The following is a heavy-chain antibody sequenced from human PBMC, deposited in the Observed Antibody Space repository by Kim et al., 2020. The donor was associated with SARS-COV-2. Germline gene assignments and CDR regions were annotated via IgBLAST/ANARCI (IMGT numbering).Heavy chain of an antibody. D-gene: IGHD3-22*01. Sequence: ASVKVSCKASGYTFTSYDINWVRQATGQGLEWMGWMNPNSGNTGYAQKFQGRVTMTRNTSISTAYMELSSLRSEDTAVYYCARGFLPRGREYYYDSSGYYRQDDAFDIWGQGSMVTVSS. CDR1: GYTFTSYD. V-gene: IGHV1-8*01. CDR2: MNPNSGNT. CDR3: ARGFLPRGREYYYDSSGYYRQDDAFDI. J-gene: IGHJ3*02.